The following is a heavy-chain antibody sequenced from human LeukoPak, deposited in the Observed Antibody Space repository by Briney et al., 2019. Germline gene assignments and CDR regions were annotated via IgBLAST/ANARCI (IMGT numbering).Heavy chain of an antibody. CDR3: AKGRYGDYVPFLDP. V-gene: IGHV3-23*01. D-gene: IGHD4-17*01. CDR1: GFTFDDYA. Sequence: GGSLRLSCAASGFTFDDYAMNWVRQAPGKGLERVSYISSSSSTIYYTDSVKGQFTISRDNSKNTLYLQMNSLRAEDTAVYYCAKGRYGDYVPFLDPWGQGTLVTVSS. J-gene: IGHJ5*02. CDR2: ISSSSSTI.